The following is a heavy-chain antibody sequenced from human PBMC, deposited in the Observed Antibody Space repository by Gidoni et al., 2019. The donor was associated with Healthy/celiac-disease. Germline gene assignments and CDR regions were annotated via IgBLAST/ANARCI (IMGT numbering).Heavy chain of an antibody. V-gene: IGHV4-34*01. J-gene: IGHJ5*02. CDR2: INHSGST. CDR3: ARGRGDILTGYSWFDP. Sequence: QVQLQQWGAGLLKPSATLSLTCAVYGGSFSGYYWSWSRQPPGKGLEWIGEINHSGSTNYNPSLTSRVTISVDTSKNQFALKLSSVTAADTAVYACARGRGDILTGYSWFDPWGQGTLVTVSS. CDR1: GGSFSGYY. D-gene: IGHD3-9*01.